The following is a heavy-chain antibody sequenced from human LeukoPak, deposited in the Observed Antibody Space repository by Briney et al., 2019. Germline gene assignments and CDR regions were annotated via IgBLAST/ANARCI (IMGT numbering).Heavy chain of an antibody. J-gene: IGHJ4*02. D-gene: IGHD5-12*01. CDR1: GFTFSSYA. CDR3: ARGPPYSGWLDY. Sequence: GGSLRLSCAASGFTFSSYAMHWVRQAPGKGLEWVAVISYDGSNKYYADSVKGRFTISRDNSKNTLYLQMNSLRAEDTAVYCCARGPPYSGWLDYWGQGTLVTVSS. CDR2: ISYDGSNK. V-gene: IGHV3-30*04.